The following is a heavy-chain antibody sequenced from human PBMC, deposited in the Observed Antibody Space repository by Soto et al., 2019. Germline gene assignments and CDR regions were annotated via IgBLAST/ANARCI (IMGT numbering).Heavy chain of an antibody. V-gene: IGHV1-18*04. J-gene: IGHJ6*02. CDR1: GFTFTDYY. D-gene: IGHD2-21*01. CDR3: ARGVVPYYYYGMDV. Sequence: ASLKVSCKTSGFTFTDYYLHWVRQAPGQGLEWMGWISAYNGNTNYAQKLQGRVTMTTDTSTGTAYMELRSLRSDDTAVYYCARGVVPYYYYGMDVWGQGTTVTVSS. CDR2: ISAYNGNT.